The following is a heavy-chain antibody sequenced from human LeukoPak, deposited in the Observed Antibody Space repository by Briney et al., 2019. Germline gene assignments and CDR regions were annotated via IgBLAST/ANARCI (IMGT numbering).Heavy chain of an antibody. Sequence: GGSLRLSCAASGFTFSSYGMHWVRQAPGKGLEWVAVISYDGSNKYYADSVKGRYTISRDNSKNTLYLQMNSLRAEDTAVYYCVSYSGSLEFDYWGQGTLVTVSS. CDR1: GFTFSSYG. CDR2: ISYDGSNK. J-gene: IGHJ4*02. V-gene: IGHV3-30*03. D-gene: IGHD6-13*01. CDR3: VSYSGSLEFDY.